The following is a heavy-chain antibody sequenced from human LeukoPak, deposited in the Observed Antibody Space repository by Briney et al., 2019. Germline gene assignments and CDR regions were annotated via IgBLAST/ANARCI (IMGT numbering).Heavy chain of an antibody. J-gene: IGHJ3*02. CDR3: ARDWFGELSRAPRAFDI. D-gene: IGHD3-10*01. CDR1: GSTFSNYP. Sequence: GGSLRLSCEASGSTFSNYPMTWVRQAPGKGLEWLSATTGDGVTKFYADSVKGRFTISRDNAKNSLYLQMNSLRAEDTAVYYCARDWFGELSRAPRAFDIWGQGTMVTVSS. V-gene: IGHV3-21*01. CDR2: TTGDGVTK.